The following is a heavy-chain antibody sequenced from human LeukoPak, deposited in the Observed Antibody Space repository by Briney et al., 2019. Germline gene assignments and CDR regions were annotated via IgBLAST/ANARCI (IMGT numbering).Heavy chain of an antibody. CDR3: ARDQSVVGATGDAFDI. D-gene: IGHD1-26*01. V-gene: IGHV3-30*04. Sequence: GGSLRLFCAASGFTFSSYAMHWVRQAPGKGLEWVAVISYDGSNKYYADSVKGRFTISRDNSKNTLYLQMNSLRAEDTAVYYCARDQSVVGATGDAFDIWGQGTMVTVSS. CDR1: GFTFSSYA. J-gene: IGHJ3*02. CDR2: ISYDGSNK.